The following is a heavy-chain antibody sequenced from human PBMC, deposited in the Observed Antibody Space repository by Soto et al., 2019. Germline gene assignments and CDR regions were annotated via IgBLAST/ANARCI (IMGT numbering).Heavy chain of an antibody. CDR2: IIPIFGTA. V-gene: IGHV1-69*01. Sequence: QVQLVQSGAEVKKPGSSVKVSCKASGGTFSSYAISWVRQAPGQGLEWMGGIIPIFGTANYAQKFQGRGTITADESTKPAYMELSSLRSEDTAVYSSARARDDYGDCPCDPCGQGTLVTLSS. J-gene: IGHJ5*02. D-gene: IGHD4-17*01. CDR1: GGTFSSYA. CDR3: ARARDDYGDCPCDP.